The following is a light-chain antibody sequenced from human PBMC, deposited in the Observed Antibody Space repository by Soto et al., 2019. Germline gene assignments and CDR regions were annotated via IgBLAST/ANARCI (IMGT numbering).Light chain of an antibody. CDR3: CSYAGRSTWDVV. CDR1: SSDVGGYNY. J-gene: IGLJ2*01. Sequence: QSALTQPRSVSGSPGQSVTISCTGTSSDVGGYNYVSWYRQHPGKAPKLIIYDVNRRPSGVPDRFSGSKSGNTASLTISGLQAEDEADYYCCSYAGRSTWDVVFGGGTKVTVL. CDR2: DVN. V-gene: IGLV2-11*01.